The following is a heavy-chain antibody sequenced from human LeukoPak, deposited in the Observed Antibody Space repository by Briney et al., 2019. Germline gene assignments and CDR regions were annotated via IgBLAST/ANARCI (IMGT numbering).Heavy chain of an antibody. Sequence: SETLSLTCTVSGYSISSGYYWGWIRQPPGKGLEWVGSIYYGGNIYYNPSLKSRVTISVDTSKNQFSLKLTSVTAADTAVYYCAVSSGYYYFDYWGQGTLVTASS. CDR2: IYYGGNI. V-gene: IGHV4-38-2*02. D-gene: IGHD3-22*01. CDR1: GYSISSGYY. J-gene: IGHJ4*02. CDR3: AVSSGYYYFDY.